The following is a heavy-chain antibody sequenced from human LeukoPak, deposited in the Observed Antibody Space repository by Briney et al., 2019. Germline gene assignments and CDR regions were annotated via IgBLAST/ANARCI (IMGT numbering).Heavy chain of an antibody. Sequence: PGGSLRLSCAASGFTFGSYAMSWVRQAPGKGLEWVSFISPNADRTSKADSVEGRFTISRDNPRNTLYLQMNSLRDDDTAVYYCAIMHGYYDGSGYWVQWGQGTVVTVSS. V-gene: IGHV3-23*01. CDR3: AIMHGYYDGSGYWVQ. J-gene: IGHJ4*02. CDR1: GFTFGSYA. D-gene: IGHD3-22*01. CDR2: ISPNADRT.